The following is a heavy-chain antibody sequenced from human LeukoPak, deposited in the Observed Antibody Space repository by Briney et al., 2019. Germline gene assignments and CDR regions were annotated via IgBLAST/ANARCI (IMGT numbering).Heavy chain of an antibody. Sequence: PSETLSLTCTVSGGSISSSSCYWGWIRQPPGKGLEWIGSIYYSGSTYYNPSLKSRVTISVDTSKNQFSLKLSSVTAADTAVYYCARDCSGGSCYSGVIDYWGQGTLSPSP. CDR1: GGSISSSSCY. V-gene: IGHV4-39*01. J-gene: IGHJ4*02. CDR2: IYYSGST. D-gene: IGHD2-15*01. CDR3: ARDCSGGSCYSGVIDY.